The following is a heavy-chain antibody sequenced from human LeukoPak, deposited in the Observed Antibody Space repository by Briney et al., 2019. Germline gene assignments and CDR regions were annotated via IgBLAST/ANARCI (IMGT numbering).Heavy chain of an antibody. CDR2: IYTSGST. D-gene: IGHD6-13*01. CDR3: ARVGSSSWYNYYYYYMDV. Sequence: PSETLSLTCTVSGGSISSGSYYWSWIRQPAGKGLEWIGRIYTSGSTNYNPSLKSRVTISVDTSKNQSSLKLSSVTAADTTVYYCARVGSSSWYNYYYYYMDVWGKGTTVTVSS. CDR1: GGSISSGSYY. J-gene: IGHJ6*03. V-gene: IGHV4-61*02.